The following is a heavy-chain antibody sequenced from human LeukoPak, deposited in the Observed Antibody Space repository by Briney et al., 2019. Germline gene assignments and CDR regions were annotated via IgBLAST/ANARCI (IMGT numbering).Heavy chain of an antibody. CDR3: ARLGVIAAHPRNAFDI. Sequence: GESLKISCKGSGYSFTSYWIGWVRQMPGKGLEWMGIIYPGDSDTRYSPSFQGQVTISADKSISTAYLQWSSLKASDTAMYYCARLGVIAAHPRNAFDIWGQGTMVTVSS. J-gene: IGHJ3*02. D-gene: IGHD6-6*01. CDR2: IYPGDSDT. CDR1: GYSFTSYW. V-gene: IGHV5-51*01.